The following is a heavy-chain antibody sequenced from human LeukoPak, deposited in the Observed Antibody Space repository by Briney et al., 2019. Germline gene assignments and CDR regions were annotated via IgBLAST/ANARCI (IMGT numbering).Heavy chain of an antibody. D-gene: IGHD6-13*01. V-gene: IGHV4-39*07. J-gene: IGHJ4*02. CDR3: ASIAAAGNSPDY. CDR1: GGSISSSSYY. Sequence: PSETLSLTCTVSGGSISSSSYYWGWIRQPPGKGLEWIGSIYYSGSTYYNPSLKSRVTISVDTSKNQFSLKLSSVTAADTAVYYCASIAAAGNSPDYWGQGTLVTVSS. CDR2: IYYSGST.